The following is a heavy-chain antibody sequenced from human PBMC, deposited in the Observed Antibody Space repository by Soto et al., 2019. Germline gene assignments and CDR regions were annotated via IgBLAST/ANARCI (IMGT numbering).Heavy chain of an antibody. J-gene: IGHJ4*02. CDR2: IRKDGSEK. CDR1: GFSISSYW. D-gene: IGHD6-19*01. V-gene: IGHV3-7*03. CDR3: AGGSGWLSDY. Sequence: EVQLVESGGCLVQPGGSLRLSCAASGFSISSYWMNWVRQAPGKGLEWVAIIRKDGSEKYYVDSVKGRFTISRDNAKNSLYLQMNSPRDDDTAVYYCAGGSGWLSDYWGRGTLVTVSS.